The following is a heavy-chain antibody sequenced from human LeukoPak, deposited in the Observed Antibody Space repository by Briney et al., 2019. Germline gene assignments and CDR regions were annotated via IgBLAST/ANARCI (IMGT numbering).Heavy chain of an antibody. D-gene: IGHD3-22*01. CDR1: GYTFTSYY. V-gene: IGHV1-46*01. CDR2: INPSGGST. J-gene: IGHJ4*02. Sequence: ASVKVSCKASGYTFTSYYMRWVRQAPGQGLEWMGIINPSGGSTNYAQKFQGRVTMTRDTSTSTVYMELSSLRSEDTAVYYCARSYYYDTSGYYVLGDYWGQGTLVTVSS. CDR3: ARSYYYDTSGYYVLGDY.